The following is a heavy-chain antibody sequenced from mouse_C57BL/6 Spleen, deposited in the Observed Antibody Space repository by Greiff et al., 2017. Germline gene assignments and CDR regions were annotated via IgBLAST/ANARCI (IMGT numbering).Heavy chain of an antibody. CDR2: ISYDGSN. V-gene: IGHV3-6*01. CDR1: GYSITSGYS. CDR3: ARDGSGPLAY. J-gene: IGHJ3*01. Sequence: EVKLQESGPGLVKPSPSLSLTCSVTGYSITSGYSWNWIRQFPGNKLEWMGYISYDGSNNYNPSLKNRIAITRDTSKNQFFLKLNSVTTADTASXYGARDGSGPLAYWGQGTLVTVSA. D-gene: IGHD3-2*02.